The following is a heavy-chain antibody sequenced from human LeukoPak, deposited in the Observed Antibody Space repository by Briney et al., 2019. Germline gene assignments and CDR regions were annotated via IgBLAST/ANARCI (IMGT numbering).Heavy chain of an antibody. J-gene: IGHJ4*02. CDR1: GYTFTSYG. V-gene: IGHV1-18*01. CDR3: ASGLMSIRFDY. Sequence: ASVKVSCKASGYTFTSYGISWVRQAPGQGLEWMGWISAYNGNTNYAQKFQGRVTITADKSTSTAYMELSSLRSEDTAVYYCASGLMSIRFDYWGQGTLVTVSS. CDR2: ISAYNGNT. D-gene: IGHD3-3*02.